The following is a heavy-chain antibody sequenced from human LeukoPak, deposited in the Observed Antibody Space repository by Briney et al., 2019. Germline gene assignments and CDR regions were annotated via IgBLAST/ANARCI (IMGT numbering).Heavy chain of an antibody. Sequence: PGGSLRLSCAASGFXFSHAWITWVRQAPGKGLEWIGRIQSETDGGTTDYAAPVKGRFTISRDDSKNMLYLQMNSLKNEDTAVYYCTTSPQWLENWGQGTLVTVSP. CDR3: TTSPQWLEN. CDR2: IQSETDGGTT. J-gene: IGHJ4*02. V-gene: IGHV3-15*01. D-gene: IGHD6-19*01. CDR1: GFXFSHAW.